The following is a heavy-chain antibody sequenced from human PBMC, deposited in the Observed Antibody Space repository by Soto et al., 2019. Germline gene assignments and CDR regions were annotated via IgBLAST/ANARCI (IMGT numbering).Heavy chain of an antibody. CDR3: ARVQLMVYDY. J-gene: IGHJ4*02. Sequence: SETLSLTCTVSGGSISSGGYYWSWIRQHPGKGLEWIGYIYYSGSTYYNPPLKSRVTISVDTSKNQFSLKLSSVTAADTAVYYCARVQLMVYDYWGQGTLVTVSS. CDR1: GGSISSGGYY. D-gene: IGHD2-8*01. CDR2: IYYSGST. V-gene: IGHV4-31*03.